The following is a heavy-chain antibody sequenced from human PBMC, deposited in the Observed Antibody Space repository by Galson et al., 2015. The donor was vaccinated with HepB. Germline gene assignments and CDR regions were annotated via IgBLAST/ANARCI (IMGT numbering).Heavy chain of an antibody. CDR1: GGSFSGYY. CDR2: INHSGST. CDR3: ASRLPRGAFDI. D-gene: IGHD6-25*01. V-gene: IGHV4-34*01. Sequence: LSLTCAVYGGSFSGYYWSWIRQPPGKGLEWIGEINHSGSTNYNPSLKSRVTISVDTSKNQFSLKLSSVTAADTAVYYCASRLPRGAFDIWGQGTMVTVSS. J-gene: IGHJ3*02.